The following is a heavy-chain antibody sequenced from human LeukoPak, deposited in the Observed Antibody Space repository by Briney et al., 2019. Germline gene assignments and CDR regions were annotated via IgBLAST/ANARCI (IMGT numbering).Heavy chain of an antibody. CDR1: GFTFSTYW. Sequence: GGSLRLSCAASGFTFSTYWVHWVRQAPGKGLVWVSRINTDGTSTSYADSVKGRFTISRDNAKNTLYLQMNSLRAEDTAVYYCANQAYSSPQPFDYWGQGTLVTVSS. V-gene: IGHV3-74*01. J-gene: IGHJ4*02. CDR3: ANQAYSSPQPFDY. D-gene: IGHD6-13*01. CDR2: INTDGTST.